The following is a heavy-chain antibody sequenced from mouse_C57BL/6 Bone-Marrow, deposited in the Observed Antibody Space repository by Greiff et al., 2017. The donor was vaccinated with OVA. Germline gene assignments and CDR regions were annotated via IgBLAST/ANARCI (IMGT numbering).Heavy chain of an antibody. CDR1: GYTFTDHT. Sequence: QVQLQQSDAELVKPGASVKISCKVSGYTFTDHTIHWMKQRPEQGLEWIGYIYPRDGSTKYNEKFKGKAPLPADKSSSTASMQLNRLPSHDSAVYFCARWLRLYFDYWGQGTTLTVSS. D-gene: IGHD2-2*01. CDR2: IYPRDGST. J-gene: IGHJ2*01. V-gene: IGHV1-78*01. CDR3: ARWLRLYFDY.